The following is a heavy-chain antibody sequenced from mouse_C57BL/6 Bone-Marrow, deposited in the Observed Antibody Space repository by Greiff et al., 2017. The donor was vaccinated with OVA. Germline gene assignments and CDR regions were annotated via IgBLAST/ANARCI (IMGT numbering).Heavy chain of an antibody. CDR3: ARGHYYGSSYDAMDY. CDR2: ISDGGSYT. Sequence: EVQRVESGGGLVKPGGSLKLSCAASGFTFSSYAMSWVRQTPEKRLEWVATISDGGSYTYYPDNVKGRFTISRDNAKNNRYLQMSHLKSEDTAMYYCARGHYYGSSYDAMDYWGQGTSVTVSS. J-gene: IGHJ4*01. CDR1: GFTFSSYA. V-gene: IGHV5-4*01. D-gene: IGHD1-1*01.